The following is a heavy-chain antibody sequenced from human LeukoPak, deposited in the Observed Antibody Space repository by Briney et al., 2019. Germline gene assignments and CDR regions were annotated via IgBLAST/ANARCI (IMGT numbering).Heavy chain of an antibody. CDR2: ISSTSSAI. CDR3: ARVIGSYGDSAY. Sequence: PGGSLRLSCAASGFSFTTNAMNWVRQAPGKGLEWVSYISSTSSAIYYADSVKGRFTISRDNAKNSLYLQMNSLRAEDTAVYYCARVIGSYGDSAYWGQGTLVTVSS. D-gene: IGHD1-26*01. V-gene: IGHV3-48*04. CDR1: GFSFTTNA. J-gene: IGHJ4*02.